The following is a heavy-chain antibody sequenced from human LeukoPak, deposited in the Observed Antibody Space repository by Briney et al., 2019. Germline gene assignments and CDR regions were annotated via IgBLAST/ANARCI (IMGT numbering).Heavy chain of an antibody. CDR3: AKGYSYGYGEPLFDY. CDR1: GFTFSSYA. D-gene: IGHD5-18*01. J-gene: IGHJ4*02. CDR2: ISYDGSNK. Sequence: GGSLRLSCAASGFTFSSYAMHWVRQAPGKGLEWVAVISYDGSNKYYADSVKGRFTISRDNAKNSLYLQMNSLRAEDMALYYCAKGYSYGYGEPLFDYWGQGTLVTVSS. V-gene: IGHV3-30*04.